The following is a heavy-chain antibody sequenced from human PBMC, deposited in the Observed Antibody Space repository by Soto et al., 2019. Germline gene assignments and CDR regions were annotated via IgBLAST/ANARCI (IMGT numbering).Heavy chain of an antibody. CDR3: ARHISYRATVVTFDI. V-gene: IGHV4-59*08. CDR1: GGSISSYY. CDR2: IYYSGST. Sequence: SETLSLTCTVSGGSISSYYWSWIRQPPGKGLEWIGYIYYSGSTNYNPSLKSRVTISVDTSKNQFSLKLSSVTAADTAVYYCARHISYRATVVTFDIWGQGTMVTVSS. J-gene: IGHJ3*02. D-gene: IGHD4-17*01.